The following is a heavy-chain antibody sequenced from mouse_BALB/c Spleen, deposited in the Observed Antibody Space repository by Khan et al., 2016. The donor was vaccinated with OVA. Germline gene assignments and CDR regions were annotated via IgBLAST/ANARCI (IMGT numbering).Heavy chain of an antibody. J-gene: IGHJ2*01. CDR3: ARTARIKY. D-gene: IGHD1-2*01. CDR1: FYSITSGYG. V-gene: IGHV3-2*02. Sequence: EVQLVESGPALVHPSPSLSLPFTVPFYSITSGYGWNWIRQFPGNKLEWMGYISYSGSTNYNPSLKSRISITRDTSKNQFFLQLNSVTTEDTATXYCARTARIKYWGQGTTLTVSS. CDR2: ISYSGST.